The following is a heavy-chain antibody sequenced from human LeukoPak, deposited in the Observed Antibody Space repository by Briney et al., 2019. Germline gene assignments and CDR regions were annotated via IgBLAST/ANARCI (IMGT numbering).Heavy chain of an antibody. D-gene: IGHD6-13*01. CDR2: IRDSGSST. V-gene: IGHV3-23*01. Sequence: PGGSLRLSCAASGFTFSSYAMSWVRQAPGKGLEWVSAIRDSGSSTHYADSMKGRFTISRDNSKNTLYLEMNSLRVEDTVVYYCAKDSTDIAAAGGGLDAWGQGTTVIVSS. J-gene: IGHJ6*02. CDR3: AKDSTDIAAAGGGLDA. CDR1: GFTFSSYA.